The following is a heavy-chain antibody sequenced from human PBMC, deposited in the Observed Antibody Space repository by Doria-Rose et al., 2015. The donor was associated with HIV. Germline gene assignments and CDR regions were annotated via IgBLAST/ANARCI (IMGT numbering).Heavy chain of an antibody. CDR1: GVSLSSPGMG. J-gene: IGHJ4*02. Sequence: SGPVLVKPTETLTLTCTVSGVSLSSPGMGVSWIRQPPGKALEWLANIFSDDERSYTTSLKSRLTISRGTSRSQVVLTMTDMGPVGTATYYCARIKSSRWYHKYYFDFWGQGTLVIVSA. CDR3: ARIKSSRWYHKYYFDF. V-gene: IGHV2-26*01. CDR2: IFSDDER. D-gene: IGHD6-13*01.